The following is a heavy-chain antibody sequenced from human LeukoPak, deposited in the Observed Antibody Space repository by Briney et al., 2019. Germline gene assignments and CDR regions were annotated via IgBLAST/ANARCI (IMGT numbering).Heavy chain of an antibody. V-gene: IGHV3-11*01. CDR3: ARDISGSLDY. D-gene: IGHD3-22*01. Sequence: GGSLRLSCAGSGFTVSNNYMSWVRQAPGKGLEWVSYISSSGSTIYYADSVKGRFTISRDNAKNSLYLQMNSLRAEDTAVYYCARDISGSLDYWGQGTLVTVSS. CDR1: GFTVSNNY. CDR2: ISSSGSTI. J-gene: IGHJ4*02.